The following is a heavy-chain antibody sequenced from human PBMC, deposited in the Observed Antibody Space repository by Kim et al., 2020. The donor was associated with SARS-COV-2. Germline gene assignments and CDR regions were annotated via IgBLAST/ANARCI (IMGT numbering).Heavy chain of an antibody. Sequence: TIHYGDSVKGRVTISRDNAKNSLYLPMNSLRDEDTAVYYCARSGSGYFDPWGQGTLVTVSS. J-gene: IGHJ5*02. D-gene: IGHD3-10*01. V-gene: IGHV3-48*02. CDR3: ARSGSGYFDP. CDR2: TI.